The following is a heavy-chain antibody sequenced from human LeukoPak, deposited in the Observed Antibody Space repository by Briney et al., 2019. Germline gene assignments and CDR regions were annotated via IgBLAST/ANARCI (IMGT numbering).Heavy chain of an antibody. Sequence: SGTLSLTCPVSGASISDYFWNWIRQPAGRGVEGSGRIDTSGTAKYNSSLKSRVTISVDTSKNQFSLRLSSAAAADTAFYYCARGTKKTVYHPLDYWGQGILVTVSS. CDR1: GASISDYF. J-gene: IGHJ4*02. CDR3: ARGTKKTVYHPLDY. D-gene: IGHD1-7*01. V-gene: IGHV4-4*07. CDR2: IDTSGTA.